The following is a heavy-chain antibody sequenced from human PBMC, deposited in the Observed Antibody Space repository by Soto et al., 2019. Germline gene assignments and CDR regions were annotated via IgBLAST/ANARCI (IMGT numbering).Heavy chain of an antibody. CDR3: ARTPQTYYYDSSGYKPYWYFDL. CDR2: IYYSGST. CDR1: GGSISSGGYY. D-gene: IGHD3-22*01. Sequence: QVQLQESGPGLVKPSQTLSLTCTVSGGSISSGGYYWSWIRQHPGKGLEWIGYIYYSGSTYYNPSLKSRVTISVDTSKNQFSLKLSSVTAADTAVYYCARTPQTYYYDSSGYKPYWYFDLWGRGTLVTVSS. J-gene: IGHJ2*01. V-gene: IGHV4-31*03.